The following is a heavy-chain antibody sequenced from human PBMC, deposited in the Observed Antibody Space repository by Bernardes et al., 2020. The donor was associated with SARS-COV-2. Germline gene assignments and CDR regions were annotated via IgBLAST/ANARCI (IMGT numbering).Heavy chain of an antibody. Sequence: SETLSLTCTVSGGSISSYYWSWIRQPAGKGLEWIGRIYTSGSTNYNPSLKSRVTMSVDTSKNQFSLKLSSVTAADTAVYYCARSYGNPGQLVRDYYYYYMDVWGKGTTVTVSS. J-gene: IGHJ6*03. CDR3: ARSYGNPGQLVRDYYYYYMDV. D-gene: IGHD6-6*01. V-gene: IGHV4-4*07. CDR2: IYTSGST. CDR1: GGSISSYY.